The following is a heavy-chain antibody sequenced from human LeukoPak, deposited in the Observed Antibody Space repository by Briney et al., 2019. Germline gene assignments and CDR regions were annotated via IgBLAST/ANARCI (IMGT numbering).Heavy chain of an antibody. CDR2: ISSSGSTM. V-gene: IGHV3-11*01. CDR1: GFTFSDYY. CDR3: AREGGDYVCPWFDP. D-gene: IGHD2-21*02. J-gene: IGHJ5*02. Sequence: GGSLRLSCAASGFTFSDYYMSWIRQAPGKGLEWVSYISSSGSTMYYADSVKGRFTISRDNAKNSLYLQMNSLRAEDTAVYYCAREGGDYVCPWFDPWGQGTLVTVSS.